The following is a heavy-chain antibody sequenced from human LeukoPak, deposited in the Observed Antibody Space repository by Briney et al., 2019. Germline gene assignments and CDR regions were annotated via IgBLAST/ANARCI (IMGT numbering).Heavy chain of an antibody. CDR2: IYSGGST. J-gene: IGHJ3*02. V-gene: IGHV3-53*01. CDR1: GFTFSSYS. CDR3: ARASVAATDAFDI. D-gene: IGHD6-19*01. Sequence: GGSLRLSCAASGFTFSSYSMNWVRQAPGKGLEWVSVIYSGGSTYYADSVKGRFTISRDNSKNTLYLQMNSLRAEDTAVYYCARASVAATDAFDIWGQGTMVTVSS.